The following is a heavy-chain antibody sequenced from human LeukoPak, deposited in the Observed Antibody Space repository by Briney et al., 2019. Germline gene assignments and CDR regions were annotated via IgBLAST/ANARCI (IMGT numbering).Heavy chain of an antibody. CDR1: GFTVSSNY. D-gene: IGHD1-14*01. J-gene: IGHJ3*02. V-gene: IGHV3-33*08. CDR3: ARAIAGNLGAFDI. CDR2: IWYDGSNK. Sequence: GGSLRLSCAASGFTVSSNYMSWVRQAPGKGLEWVAVIWYDGSNKYYADSVKGRFTISRDNSKNTLYLQMNSLRAEDTAVYYCARAIAGNLGAFDIWGQGTMVTVSS.